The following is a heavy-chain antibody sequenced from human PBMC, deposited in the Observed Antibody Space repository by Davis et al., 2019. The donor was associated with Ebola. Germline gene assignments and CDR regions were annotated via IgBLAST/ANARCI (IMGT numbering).Heavy chain of an antibody. CDR1: GGSISSYY. CDR3: ARGGEQWLVLTYNWFDP. Sequence: SETLSLTCTVSGGSISSYYWSWIRQPPGKGLEWIGYIYYSGSTNYNPSLKSRVTISVDTSKNQFSLKLSSVTAADTAVYYCARGGEQWLVLTYNWFDPWGQGTLVTVSS. CDR2: IYYSGST. V-gene: IGHV4-59*12. D-gene: IGHD6-19*01. J-gene: IGHJ5*02.